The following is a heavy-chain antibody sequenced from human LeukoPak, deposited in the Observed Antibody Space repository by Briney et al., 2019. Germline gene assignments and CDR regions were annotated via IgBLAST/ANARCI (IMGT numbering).Heavy chain of an antibody. D-gene: IGHD3-10*01. CDR3: ARHFPWFGELLHTPFDY. Sequence: PSETLYLTCAVYGGSFSGYYWSWIRQPPGKGLEWIGEINHSGSTNYNPSLKSRVTIAVVTSKNQFSLKLGSVTAADTAVYYCARHFPWFGELLHTPFDYWGQGTLVTVSS. CDR2: INHSGST. J-gene: IGHJ4*02. V-gene: IGHV4-34*01. CDR1: GGSFSGYY.